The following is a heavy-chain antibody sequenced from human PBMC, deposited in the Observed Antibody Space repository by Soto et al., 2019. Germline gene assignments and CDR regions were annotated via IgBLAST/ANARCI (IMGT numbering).Heavy chain of an antibody. CDR1: GGSISSRNW. CDR3: ARRDYDFWSGYLDV. CDR2: IYHSGST. J-gene: IGHJ6*02. Sequence: QVQLQESGPGLVKPSGTLSLTCTVSGGSISSRNWWSWVRQSPGKGLEWVGEIYHSGSTNYNSSLKSRVGMSVDKSKNQFSLNLYSVPVADTAVYYCARRDYDFWSGYLDVWGQGTTVTVSS. D-gene: IGHD3-3*01. V-gene: IGHV4-4*02.